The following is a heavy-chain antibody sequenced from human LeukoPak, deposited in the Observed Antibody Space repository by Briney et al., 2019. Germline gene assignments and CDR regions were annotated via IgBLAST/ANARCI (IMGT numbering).Heavy chain of an antibody. V-gene: IGHV1-2*02. CDR3: ARFFSSSWYYFDY. CDR1: GYTFTGYY. J-gene: IGHJ4*02. Sequence: ASVKVSFKASGYTFTGYYMHWVRQAPGQGLEWMGWINPNSGGTNYAQKFQGRVTMTRDTSISTAYMELSRLRSDDTAVYYCARFFSSSWYYFDYWGQGTLVTVSS. D-gene: IGHD6-13*01. CDR2: INPNSGGT.